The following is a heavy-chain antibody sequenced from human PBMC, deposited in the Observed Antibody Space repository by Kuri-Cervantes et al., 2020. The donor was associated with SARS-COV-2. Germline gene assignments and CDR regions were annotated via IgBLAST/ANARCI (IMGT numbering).Heavy chain of an antibody. D-gene: IGHD4-11*01. CDR1: GFTFSSYS. Sequence: GESLKISCAASGFTFSSYSMNWVRQAPGKGLEWVSNIGSSISTIYHADSVKGRFTVSRDNAKNSLYLQMNSLRAEDTAVYYCARDDDSSTVWYGLDSWGQGTLVTVSS. J-gene: IGHJ4*02. CDR2: IGSSISTI. CDR3: ARDDDSSTVWYGLDS. V-gene: IGHV3-48*01.